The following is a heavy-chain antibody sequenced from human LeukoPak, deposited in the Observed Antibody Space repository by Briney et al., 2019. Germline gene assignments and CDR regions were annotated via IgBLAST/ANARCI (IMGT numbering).Heavy chain of an antibody. V-gene: IGHV3-30*02. CDR1: GFTFSSYD. Sequence: PGGSLRLSCAASGFTFSSYDMHWVRQAPGKGLEWVAFIRHDASSQYYADSVKGRFTISRDSSKDTLYLQMNSLRTEDTAVYFCAKDRLEFYGSARYYFDSWGQGSLVTVSS. CDR2: IRHDASSQ. D-gene: IGHD3-10*01. CDR3: AKDRLEFYGSARYYFDS. J-gene: IGHJ4*02.